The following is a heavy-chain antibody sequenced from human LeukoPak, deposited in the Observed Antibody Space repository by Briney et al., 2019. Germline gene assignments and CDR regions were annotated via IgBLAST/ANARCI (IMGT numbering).Heavy chain of an antibody. CDR3: AREEFLHEIDSSGYFVY. D-gene: IGHD3-22*01. CDR1: GGSITGYY. V-gene: IGHV4-4*07. CDR2: VYSSGVG. Sequence: KPSETLSLTCTVSGGSITGYYWNWIRRPAGQGLEWLGRVYSSGVGNYNPSLTSRVTMSVDTSKNQFSLKLTSLTAADTAVYYCAREEFLHEIDSSGYFVYWGQGTLVTVSS. J-gene: IGHJ4*02.